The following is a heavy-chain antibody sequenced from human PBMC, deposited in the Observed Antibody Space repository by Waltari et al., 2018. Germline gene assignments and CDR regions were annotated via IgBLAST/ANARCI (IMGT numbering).Heavy chain of an antibody. CDR3: AGESEEHRYCSSTSCQNWFDP. CDR2: IYTSGST. CDR1: GGSISSYY. J-gene: IGHJ5*02. V-gene: IGHV4-4*07. Sequence: QVQLQESGPGLVKPSETLSLTCTVSGGSISSYYWSWIRQPAGEGLEWIGRIYTSGSTNYNPSLKSRVTMSVDTSKNQFSLKLSSVTAADTAVYYCAGESEEHRYCSSTSCQNWFDPWGQGTLVTVSS. D-gene: IGHD2-2*01.